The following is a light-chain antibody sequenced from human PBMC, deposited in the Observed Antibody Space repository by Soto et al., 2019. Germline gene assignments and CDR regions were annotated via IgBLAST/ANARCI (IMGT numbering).Light chain of an antibody. CDR3: KQRSNWPIT. CDR1: QSVSSY. CDR2: DAS. J-gene: IGKJ5*01. V-gene: IGKV3-11*01. Sequence: EIVLTQSPATLSLSPGERATLSCRASQSVSSYLAWYQQKPGQAHRLLIYDASNRATGIQARFSGSGSGTDFTLTISSLEPEDFAVYYCKQRSNWPITFGQGTRLENK.